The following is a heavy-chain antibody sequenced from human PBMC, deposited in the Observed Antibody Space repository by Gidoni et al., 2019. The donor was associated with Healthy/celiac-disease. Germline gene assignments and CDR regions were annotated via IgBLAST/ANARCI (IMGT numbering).Heavy chain of an antibody. Sequence: QVQLVESGGGVVQPGRSLRLSCAASGFTFSSYAMHWVRQAPGKGLEWLAVISYDGSNKYYADSVKGRFTISRDNSKNTLYLQMNSLRAEDTAVYYCARALKGIPTSAHDYWGQGTLVTVSS. CDR1: GFTFSSYA. CDR3: ARALKGIPTSAHDY. D-gene: IGHD6-13*01. V-gene: IGHV3-30-3*01. J-gene: IGHJ4*02. CDR2: ISYDGSNK.